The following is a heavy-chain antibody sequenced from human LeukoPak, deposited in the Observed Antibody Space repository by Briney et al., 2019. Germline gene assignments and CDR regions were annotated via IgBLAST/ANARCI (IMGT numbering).Heavy chain of an antibody. CDR1: GGSFSGYS. V-gene: IGHV4-34*01. J-gene: IGHJ4*02. CDR2: IKDSGSP. CDR3: ARGRFSGLPRATTSQFDY. D-gene: IGHD6-19*01. Sequence: PSETLSLTCAVYGGSFSGYSWTWIRQPPGKGLEWIGEIKDSGSPTFNPSLKSRVTMSVGTSNNQFSVRLSSLTAADTAVYYCARGRFSGLPRATTSQFDYWGQGTLVTVSS.